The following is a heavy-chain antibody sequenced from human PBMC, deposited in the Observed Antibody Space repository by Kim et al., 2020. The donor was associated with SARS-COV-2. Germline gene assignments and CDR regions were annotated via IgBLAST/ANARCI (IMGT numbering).Heavy chain of an antibody. V-gene: IGHV4-34*01. J-gene: IGHJ4*02. Sequence: SETLSLTCAVYGGSFSGYYWSWIRQPPGKGLEWIGEINHSGSTNYNPSLKSRVTISVDTSKNQFSLKLSSVTAADTAVYYCARVLYSSSSNDYWGQGTLVTVSS. CDR3: ARVLYSSSSNDY. CDR1: GGSFSGYY. CDR2: INHSGST. D-gene: IGHD6-13*01.